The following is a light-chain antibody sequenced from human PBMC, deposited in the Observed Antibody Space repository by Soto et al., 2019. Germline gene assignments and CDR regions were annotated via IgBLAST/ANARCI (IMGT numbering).Light chain of an antibody. CDR1: QSISGE. Sequence: EIVMTQSPATLSVSPGERATLSCRASQSISGELAWYQQRPGQPPRLLIYGVSTRATGVPDRFSGSGSGSDFNLTIIGLQPEDYAVYYCQQGHDWPLTFGQGTRLDI. J-gene: IGKJ2*01. V-gene: IGKV3-15*01. CDR3: QQGHDWPLT. CDR2: GVS.